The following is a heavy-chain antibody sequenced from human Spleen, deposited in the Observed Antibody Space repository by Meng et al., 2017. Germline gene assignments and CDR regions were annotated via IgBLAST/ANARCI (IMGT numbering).Heavy chain of an antibody. D-gene: IGHD3-16*01. CDR3: AKEGYGDYVFYYYAMDV. Sequence: GGPLRLSCAASGFTFSTYAMSWVRQAPGTGPEWVSSIGGSGGITYYADSVEGRFTISRDNSRNTLYLQISSLRAEDTAVYYFAKEGYGDYVFYYYAMDVWGQGTTVTVSS. V-gene: IGHV3-23*01. CDR1: GFTFSTYA. CDR2: IGGSGGIT. J-gene: IGHJ6*02.